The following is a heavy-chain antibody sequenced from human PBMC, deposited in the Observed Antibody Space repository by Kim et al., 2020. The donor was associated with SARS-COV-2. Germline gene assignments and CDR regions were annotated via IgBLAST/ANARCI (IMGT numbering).Heavy chain of an antibody. D-gene: IGHD5-18*01. CDR3: AIGKGPSTAMVTRGMDV. Sequence: SETLSLTCTVSGGSISSYYWSWIRQPPGKGLEWIGYIYYSGSTNYNPSLKSRVTISVDTSKNQFSLKLSSVTAADTAVYYCAIGKGPSTAMVTRGMDVWGQGTTVTVSS. J-gene: IGHJ6*02. CDR1: GGSISSYY. CDR2: IYYSGST. V-gene: IGHV4-59*08.